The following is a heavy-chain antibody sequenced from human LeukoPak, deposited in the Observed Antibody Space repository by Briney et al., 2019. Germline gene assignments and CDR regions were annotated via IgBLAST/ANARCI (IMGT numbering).Heavy chain of an antibody. CDR1: GGTFSSYT. CDR2: IIPILGIA. V-gene: IGHV1-69*02. D-gene: IGHD1-26*01. CDR3: ARTEWELRDAFDI. Sequence: ASVKVPXKASGGTFSSYTISWVRQAPGQGLEWMGRIIPILGIAKYAQKFQGRVTITADKSTSTAYMELSSLRSEDTAVYYCARTEWELRDAFDIWGQGTMVTVSP. J-gene: IGHJ3*02.